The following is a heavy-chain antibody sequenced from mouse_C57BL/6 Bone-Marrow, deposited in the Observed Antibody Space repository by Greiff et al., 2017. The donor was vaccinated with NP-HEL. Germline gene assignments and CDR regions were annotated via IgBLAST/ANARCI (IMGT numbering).Heavy chain of an antibody. CDR3: ARWDYGSSYVDGYFDV. V-gene: IGHV1-52*01. CDR2: IDPSDSET. Sequence: QAQLQQPGAELVRPGSSVKLSCKASGYTFTSYWMHWVKQRPIQGLEWIGNIDPSDSETHYNQKFKDKATLTVDTSSGTAYMQLSSLTSDDSAVYYCARWDYGSSYVDGYFDVWGTGTTVTVSS. D-gene: IGHD1-1*01. CDR1: GYTFTSYW. J-gene: IGHJ1*03.